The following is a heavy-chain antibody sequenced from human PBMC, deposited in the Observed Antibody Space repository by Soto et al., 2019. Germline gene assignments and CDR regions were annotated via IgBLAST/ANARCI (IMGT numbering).Heavy chain of an antibody. Sequence: EVQLVESGGGLVQPGGSLRLSCAASGFTFSSYWMSWVRQAPGKGLEWVANIKQDGSEKYYVDSVKGRFTISRDNAKNSRDLQMNSLRAEDTAVYYWARAIRGGSLYAFDLWGQGTMVTVPS. V-gene: IGHV3-7*01. CDR3: ARAIRGGSLYAFDL. D-gene: IGHD2-15*01. J-gene: IGHJ3*01. CDR2: IKQDGSEK. CDR1: GFTFSSYW.